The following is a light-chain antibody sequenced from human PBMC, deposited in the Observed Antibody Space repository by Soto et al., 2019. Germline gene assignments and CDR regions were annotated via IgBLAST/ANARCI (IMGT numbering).Light chain of an antibody. CDR1: RSDVGGYKC. V-gene: IGLV2-14*01. Sequence: QSALTQPASVSGSPGQSITISCTGTRSDVGGYKCVSWYQQYPGKAPRLIMSEVRNRPSGVSSRFSGSKSGNTASLTISGLQAEDEANYYCMSYSDTVTVQVVFGGGTKPTVL. CDR2: EVR. J-gene: IGLJ2*01. CDR3: MSYSDTVTVQVV.